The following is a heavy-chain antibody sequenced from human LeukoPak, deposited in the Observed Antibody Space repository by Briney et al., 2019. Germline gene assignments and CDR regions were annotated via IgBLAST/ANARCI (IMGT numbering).Heavy chain of an antibody. V-gene: IGHV3-43*01. D-gene: IGHD1-7*01. CDR1: GFTFDEYA. J-gene: IGHJ5*02. Sequence: GESLRLSCAASGFTFDEYAMHWVRQTPGKRLEWVGLIMFDGSGIFYADSVKGRFAISRDNFKDSLYLQIHSLRIDDTALYYCAKGTVTELQAWGQGTLVTVPS. CDR2: IMFDGSGI. CDR3: AKGTVTELQA.